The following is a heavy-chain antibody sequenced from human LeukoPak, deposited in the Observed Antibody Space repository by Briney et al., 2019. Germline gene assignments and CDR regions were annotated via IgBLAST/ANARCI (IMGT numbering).Heavy chain of an antibody. D-gene: IGHD3-3*01. J-gene: IGHJ4*02. CDR1: GFTFSDYY. V-gene: IGHV3-11*01. Sequence: MTGGSLRLSCAASGFTFSDYYMSWIRQAPGKGLEWVSYISSSGSTIYYADSVKGRFTISRDNTKNSLYLQMNSLRAEDTAVYYCARASPRSEWHFDYWGQGTLVTISS. CDR3: ARASPRSEWHFDY. CDR2: ISSSGSTI.